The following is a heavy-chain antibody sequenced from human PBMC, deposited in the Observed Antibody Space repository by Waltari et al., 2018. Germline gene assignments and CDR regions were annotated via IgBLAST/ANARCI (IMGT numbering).Heavy chain of an antibody. J-gene: IGHJ6*02. CDR2: INHSGST. V-gene: IGHV4-34*01. CDR3: ASDRVTTPYKRPYYYYGMDV. CDR1: GGSFSGYY. D-gene: IGHD4-17*01. Sequence: QVQLQQWGAGLLKPSETLSLTCAVYGGSFSGYYWSWIRQPPGKGLEWIGEINHSGSTNNNPSLKSRVTISVDTSKNQFSLKLSSVTAADTAVYYCASDRVTTPYKRPYYYYGMDVWGQGTTVTVSS.